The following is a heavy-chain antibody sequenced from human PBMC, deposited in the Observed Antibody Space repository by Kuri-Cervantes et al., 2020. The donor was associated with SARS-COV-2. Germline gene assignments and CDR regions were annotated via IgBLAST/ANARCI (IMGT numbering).Heavy chain of an antibody. CDR1: GFTFSSYD. Sequence: GGSLRLSCAASGFTFSSYDMHWVRQATGKGLEWVSAIGTAGDTYYPGSVKGRFTISRENAKNSLYLQMNSQRAEDTAVYYCARGDLGYCSGGSCYNWFDPWGQGTLVTVSS. CDR2: IGTAGDT. V-gene: IGHV3-13*01. D-gene: IGHD2-15*01. J-gene: IGHJ5*02. CDR3: ARGDLGYCSGGSCYNWFDP.